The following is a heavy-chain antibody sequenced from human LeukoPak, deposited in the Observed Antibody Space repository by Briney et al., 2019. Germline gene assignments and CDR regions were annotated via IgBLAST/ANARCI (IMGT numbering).Heavy chain of an antibody. CDR2: ISWNSGSI. CDR1: GFTFDDYA. Sequence: GGSLRLSCAASGFTFDDYAMHWVRQAPGKGLEWVSGISWNSGSIGYADSVKGRFTISRDNAKNSLYLQMNSLRAEDTALYYCAKEGRWFGELFTYGMDVWGQGTTVTVSS. J-gene: IGHJ6*02. CDR3: AKEGRWFGELFTYGMDV. D-gene: IGHD3-10*01. V-gene: IGHV3-9*01.